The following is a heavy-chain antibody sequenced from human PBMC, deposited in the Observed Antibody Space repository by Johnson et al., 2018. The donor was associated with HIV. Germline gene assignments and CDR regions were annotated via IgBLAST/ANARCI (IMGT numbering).Heavy chain of an antibody. D-gene: IGHD5-12*01. Sequence: VQLVESGGGVVQPGRSLRLSCAASGFTFSTNYMSWIRQAPGKGLEWVSVIYSGDTTYYAGSVKGRFTISRDNSKNTLYLQMDSLRAEDTAVYYCAKEGRYVEGAFDIWGQGTMVTVSS. CDR1: GFTFSTNY. V-gene: IGHV3-66*01. CDR2: IYSGDTT. J-gene: IGHJ3*02. CDR3: AKEGRYVEGAFDI.